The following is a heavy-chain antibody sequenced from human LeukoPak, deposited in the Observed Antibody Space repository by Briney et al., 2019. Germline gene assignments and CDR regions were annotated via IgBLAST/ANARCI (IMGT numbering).Heavy chain of an antibody. CDR2: INWDSSER. J-gene: IGHJ4*01. CDR1: EFTFEDYT. D-gene: IGHD1-26*01. Sequence: QTGGSLRLSCAASEFTFEDYTMSWVRQTPAKGLEWVSLINWDSSERLYADNVQGRFSISRDNSKNSLFLEMNNLRPEDSAFYYCAKANEPWKLLNSIDYWGQGALVTVSS. V-gene: IGHV3-43*01. CDR3: AKANEPWKLLNSIDY.